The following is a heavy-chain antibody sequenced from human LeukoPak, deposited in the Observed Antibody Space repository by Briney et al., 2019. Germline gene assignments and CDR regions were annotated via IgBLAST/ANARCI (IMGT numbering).Heavy chain of an antibody. J-gene: IGHJ6*03. D-gene: IGHD3-10*01. CDR2: IDYSGST. CDR1: GGSISSSSYY. CDR3: ASCITMVRGVIITSYMDV. V-gene: IGHV4-39*01. Sequence: SETLCLTCTVSGGSISSSSYYWGWIRQPQGKGLEWIGSIDYSGSTYYNPSLKSRVTISVDTSKNQFSLKLSSVTAADTAVYYCASCITMVRGVIITSYMDVWGKGTTVTVSS.